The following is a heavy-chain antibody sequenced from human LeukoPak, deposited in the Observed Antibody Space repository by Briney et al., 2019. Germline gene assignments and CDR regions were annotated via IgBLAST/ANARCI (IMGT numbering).Heavy chain of an antibody. CDR3: ARERGYGMDV. Sequence: SETLSRTCTVSGGSIISYYWSWIRKPPGKGLEWIGYIYYSRSTNYNPSLKSRVTISVDTSKNQFSLKLSSVTAADTAVYYCARERGYGMDVWGQGTTGTVSS. CDR1: GGSIISYY. V-gene: IGHV4-59*01. CDR2: IYYSRST. J-gene: IGHJ6*02.